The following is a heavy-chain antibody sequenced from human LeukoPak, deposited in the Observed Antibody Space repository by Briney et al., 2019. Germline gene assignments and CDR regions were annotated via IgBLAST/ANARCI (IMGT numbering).Heavy chain of an antibody. CDR3: TKTGGPWD. D-gene: IGHD7-27*01. CDR2: IYNDGTT. V-gene: IGHV3-53*01. CDR1: GFTVITSF. Sequence: GGSLRLSCAASGFTVITSFMSWVRQAPGKGLEWVSVIYNDGTTYYADSVKGRFTISRDNPKSTLYLQTNTLRAEDTAVYYCTKTGGPWDWGQGTQVTVSS. J-gene: IGHJ4*02.